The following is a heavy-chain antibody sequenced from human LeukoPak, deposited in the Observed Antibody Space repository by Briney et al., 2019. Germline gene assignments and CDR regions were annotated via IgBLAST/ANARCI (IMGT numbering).Heavy chain of an antibody. CDR1: GFTFSSCW. CDR3: ARVRYGD. J-gene: IGHJ4*02. D-gene: IGHD5-18*01. V-gene: IGHV3-7*05. Sequence: GGSLRLSCAASGFTFSSCWMSWVRQAPGKGLEWVANIKHDGSEILYVDSLKGRFTISRDNAKNTLYLQMNSLRVEGTAVYYCARVRYGDWGQGSLVTVSS. CDR2: IKHDGSEI.